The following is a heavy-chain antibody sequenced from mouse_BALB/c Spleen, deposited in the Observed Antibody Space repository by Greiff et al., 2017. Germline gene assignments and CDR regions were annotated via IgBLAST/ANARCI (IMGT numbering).Heavy chain of an antibody. CDR3: ARWGKGMDY. CDR1: GYTFTSYW. J-gene: IGHJ4*01. CDR2: INPSNGRT. D-gene: IGHD2-1*01. V-gene: IGHV1S81*02. Sequence: QVQLKQPGAELVKPGASVKLSCKASGYTFTSYWMHWVKQRPGQGLEWIGEINPSNGRTNYNEKFKSKATLTVDKSSSTAYMQLSSLTSEDSAVYYCARWGKGMDYWGQGTSVTVSS.